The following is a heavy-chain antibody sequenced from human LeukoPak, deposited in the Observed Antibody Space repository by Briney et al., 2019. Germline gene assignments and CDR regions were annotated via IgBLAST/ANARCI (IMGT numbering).Heavy chain of an antibody. V-gene: IGHV1-69*05. CDR1: GCTFISYA. CDR2: IIPIFGTA. J-gene: IGHJ4*02. CDR3: ATSGRKVVVIRYYFDY. D-gene: IGHD3-22*01. Sequence: GASVTVSFKSSGCTFISYAISWVRQAPGQGLEWMGGIIPIFGTANYPQKFQGRATITTDESTSTAYMELSRLRSEDTAVYYCATSGRKVVVIRYYFDYWGQGTLVTVSS.